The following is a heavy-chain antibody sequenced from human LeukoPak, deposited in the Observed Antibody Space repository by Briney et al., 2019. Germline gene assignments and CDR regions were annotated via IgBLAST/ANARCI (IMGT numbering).Heavy chain of an antibody. D-gene: IGHD6-19*01. J-gene: IGHJ4*02. CDR3: AKDRVSGSGSYSYRGFDY. V-gene: IGHV3-23*01. CDR1: RFTFSNSA. CDR2: ISGSGDYT. Sequence: LPGGSLRLSCAASRFTFSNSAMSWVRQAPGRGLEWVSAISGSGDYTNYADSVKGRFTISRDNSKNTLYLQMNSLRAEDTAVYYCAKDRVSGSGSYSYRGFDYWGQGTLVTVSS.